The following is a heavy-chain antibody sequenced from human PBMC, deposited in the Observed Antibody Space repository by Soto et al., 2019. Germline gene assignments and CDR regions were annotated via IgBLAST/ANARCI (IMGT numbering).Heavy chain of an antibody. D-gene: IGHD3-3*01. CDR2: ISDSGRT. J-gene: IGHJ5*02. V-gene: IGHV4-31*03. Sequence: QVQLQESGPGLVKPSQTLSLTCTVSDGSIGSGGYYWSWIRQRPGKGLEWIGYISDSGRTYYNPSLKSRVTISEDTSKNQFSLRLRSVTAADTAVYFCARDTSYDFWSGYVGFDPWGQGTLVTVSS. CDR3: ARDTSYDFWSGYVGFDP. CDR1: DGSIGSGGYY.